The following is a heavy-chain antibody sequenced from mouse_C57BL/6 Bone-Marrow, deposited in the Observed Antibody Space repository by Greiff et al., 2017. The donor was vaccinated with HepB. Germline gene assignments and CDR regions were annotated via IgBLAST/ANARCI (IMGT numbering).Heavy chain of an antibody. D-gene: IGHD1-1*01. V-gene: IGHV1-64*01. CDR2: IHPNSGST. J-gene: IGHJ1*03. CDR1: GYTFTSYW. CDR3: ARSPYYYGSSWYFDV. Sequence: VQLQQPGAELVKPGASVKLSCKASGYTFTSYWMHWVKQSPGQGLEWIGMIHPNSGSTNYNEKFKSKATLTVDKSSSTAYMQLSSLTSEDSAVYYCARSPYYYGSSWYFDVWGTGTTVTVSS.